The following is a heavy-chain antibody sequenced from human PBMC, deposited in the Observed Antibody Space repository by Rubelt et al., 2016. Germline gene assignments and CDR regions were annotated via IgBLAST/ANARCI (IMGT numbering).Heavy chain of an antibody. CDR3: SRRYSHGLYWFVDL. CDR2: IYYSGVT. J-gene: IGHJ2*01. V-gene: IGHV4-39*01. CDR1: GASISSSTTYY. D-gene: IGHD6-19*01. Sequence: QLQLQESGPGLVKPSETLSLTCTVSGASISSSTTYYWGWIRPPPGKGLAWIGSIYYSGVTYYNPSLKSRVTTSVATSKNQFSLKLILVTAADTAVYYWSRRYSHGLYWFVDLWGRGTLVTVSS.